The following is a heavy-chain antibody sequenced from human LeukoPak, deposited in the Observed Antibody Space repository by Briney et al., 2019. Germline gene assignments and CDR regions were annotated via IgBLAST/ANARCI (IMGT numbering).Heavy chain of an antibody. D-gene: IGHD6-19*01. V-gene: IGHV3-21*01. J-gene: IGHJ4*02. Sequence: RAGGSLRLSCAASGITFSRFWMSWVRQAPGKGLEWVSSNSSSSSYIYYADSVKGRFTISRDNAKNSLYLQMNSLRAEDTAVYYCAREAVAGTAEDYWGQGTLVTVSS. CDR2: NSSSSSYI. CDR1: GITFSRFW. CDR3: AREAVAGTAEDY.